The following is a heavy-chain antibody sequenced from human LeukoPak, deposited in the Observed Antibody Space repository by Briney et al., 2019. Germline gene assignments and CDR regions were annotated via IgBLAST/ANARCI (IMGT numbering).Heavy chain of an antibody. CDR2: ISGSGGST. D-gene: IGHD2-15*01. CDR1: GFTFSSYA. J-gene: IGHJ4*02. CDR3: AKGQGYCSGGSCYGTDY. Sequence: GGSLRLSCAASGFTFSSYAMSWVRRAPGKGLECVSAISGSGGSTYYADSVKGRFTISRDNSKNTLYLQMNSLRAEDTAVYYCAKGQGYCSGGSCYGTDYWGQGTLVTVSS. V-gene: IGHV3-23*01.